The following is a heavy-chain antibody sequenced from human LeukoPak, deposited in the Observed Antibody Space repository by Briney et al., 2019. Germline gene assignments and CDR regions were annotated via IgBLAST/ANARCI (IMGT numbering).Heavy chain of an antibody. V-gene: IGHV4-39*01. Sequence: PSETLSFTCTVSGGSISSSSYYWGWIRQPPGKGLEWIGSIYYSGSTYYNPSLKSRVTISVDTSKNQFSLKMSSVTAADTAVYYCARLTAIWTGDYWGQGTLVTVSS. CDR2: IYYSGST. D-gene: IGHD5-18*01. CDR3: ARLTAIWTGDY. CDR1: GGSISSSSYY. J-gene: IGHJ4*02.